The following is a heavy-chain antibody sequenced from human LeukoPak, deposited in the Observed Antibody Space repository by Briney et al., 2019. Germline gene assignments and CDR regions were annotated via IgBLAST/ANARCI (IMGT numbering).Heavy chain of an antibody. D-gene: IGHD3-22*01. V-gene: IGHV1-2*06. CDR3: ARGDSLSYYYDSSDVAFDY. CDR2: INPNSGGT. Sequence: GASVKVSCKASGYTFTGYYMHWVRQAPGQGLEWMGRINPNSGGTNYAQKFQGRVTMTRDTSISTAYMELSRLRSDDTAVYYCARGDSLSYYYDSSDVAFDYWGQGTLVTVSS. CDR1: GYTFTGYY. J-gene: IGHJ4*02.